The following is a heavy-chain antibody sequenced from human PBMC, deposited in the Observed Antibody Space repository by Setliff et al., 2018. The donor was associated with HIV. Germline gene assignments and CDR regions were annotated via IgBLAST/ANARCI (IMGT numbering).Heavy chain of an antibody. V-gene: IGHV3-13*01. J-gene: IGHJ4*02. CDR1: NFTFSFYG. Sequence: PGGSLRLSCAASNFTFSFYGMHWVRQAPGKGLEWVSAIGTAGDTYYPGSVKGRFTISRENAKNSLYLQMNSLRAGDTAVYYCARGTMVRGSDYFDYWGQGTLVTVSS. CDR2: IGTAGDT. D-gene: IGHD3-10*01. CDR3: ARGTMVRGSDYFDY.